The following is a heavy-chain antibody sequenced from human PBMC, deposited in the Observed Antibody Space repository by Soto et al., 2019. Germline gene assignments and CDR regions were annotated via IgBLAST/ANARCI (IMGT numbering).Heavy chain of an antibody. D-gene: IGHD2-15*01. CDR1: GGSISIGGYY. J-gene: IGHJ3*02. CDR2: IYYSGST. CDR3: ARHRGDIVVANGPFAI. V-gene: IGHV4-31*03. Sequence: SDTLSLTCTVSGGSISIGGYYWSWFRQHPGKGLEWIGDIYYSGSTYDNPSLKSRVTRSVDMSKNQFSLKLSSVPAAHTAVYYCARHRGDIVVANGPFAIWGQGTMVTVSS.